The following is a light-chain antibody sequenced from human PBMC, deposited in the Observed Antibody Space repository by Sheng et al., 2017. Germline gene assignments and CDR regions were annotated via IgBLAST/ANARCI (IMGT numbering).Light chain of an antibody. Sequence: EIVLTQSPATLSLSPGERATLSCRASQSISNYLAWYQQKPGQAPRLLIYDASNRATGITARFSGSGSGTDFTLTISSLESEDFAVYYCQQYDKWPLPFGGGTKVEIK. CDR1: QSISNY. CDR3: QQYDKWPLP. V-gene: IGKV3-11*01. CDR2: DAS. J-gene: IGKJ4*01.